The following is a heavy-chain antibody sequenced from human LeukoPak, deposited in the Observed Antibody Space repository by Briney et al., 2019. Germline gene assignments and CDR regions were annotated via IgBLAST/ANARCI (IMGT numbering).Heavy chain of an antibody. J-gene: IGHJ5*02. Sequence: ESGPTLVNPTQTLTLTCTFSGFSLSTSGVGVGWTRQPPGKALEWLALIYWDDDKRYSPSLKSRLTITKDTSKNQVVLTMTNMDPVDTATYYCAHPRGSPIDNWFDPWGQGTLVTVSS. CDR1: GFSLSTSGVG. D-gene: IGHD3-16*01. CDR2: IYWDDDK. CDR3: AHPRGSPIDNWFDP. V-gene: IGHV2-5*02.